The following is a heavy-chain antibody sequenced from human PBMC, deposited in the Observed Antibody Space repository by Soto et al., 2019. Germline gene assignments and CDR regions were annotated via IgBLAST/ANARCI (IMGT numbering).Heavy chain of an antibody. CDR1: GGSFSGYY. J-gene: IGHJ4*02. D-gene: IGHD3-3*01. Sequence: QVQLQQWGAGLLKPSETLSLTCAVYGGSFSGYYWSWIRQPPGKGLEWIGEINHSGSTNYKPSLKRRVTISPDTPKNQFSLKLKSVTAADTAVYYCARRDFWSGYYNYWGRGTLVTVSS. CDR2: INHSGST. CDR3: ARRDFWSGYYNY. V-gene: IGHV4-34*02.